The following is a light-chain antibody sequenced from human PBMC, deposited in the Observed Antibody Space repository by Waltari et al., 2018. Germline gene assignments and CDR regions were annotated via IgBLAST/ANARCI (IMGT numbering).Light chain of an antibody. Sequence: QSALTQPASVSGSPGQSITISCTGTSSDGESYHLVPRYQQHPGKGPKLMIYEVSKRPSGVSNRFSASKSGNTASLTISGLQAEDEADYYCCSYAGSSTFWVFGGGTKLTVL. CDR1: SSDGESYHL. J-gene: IGLJ3*02. V-gene: IGLV2-23*02. CDR3: CSYAGSSTFWV. CDR2: EVS.